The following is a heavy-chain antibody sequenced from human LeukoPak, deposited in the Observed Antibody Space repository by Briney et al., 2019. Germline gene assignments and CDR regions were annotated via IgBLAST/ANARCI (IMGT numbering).Heavy chain of an antibody. V-gene: IGHV3-23*01. J-gene: IGHJ4*02. D-gene: IGHD3-10*01. CDR3: AKSANSGSYHRGYFDY. CDR2: VSDSGGST. CDR1: GFTFSSYA. Sequence: GGSLSLSCAAPGFTFSSYAMSWVRKAPGKGLEGVPSVSDSGGSTYYADSVKGRVTISRDNSKNTLYLQMNSLRAEDTAVYYCAKSANSGSYHRGYFDYWGQGTLVTVSS.